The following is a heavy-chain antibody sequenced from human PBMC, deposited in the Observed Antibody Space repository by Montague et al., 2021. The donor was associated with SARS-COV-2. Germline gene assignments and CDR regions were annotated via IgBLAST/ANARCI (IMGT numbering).Heavy chain of an antibody. CDR3: ARAPIYRSSWYAYFDY. CDR2: INYSGST. Sequence: SETLSLTCTVSGDSMNNYYWSWIRQPPGKGLEWIGYINYSGSTHYNPSLQGRVTLSKDTSKNQFSLRLTSVTAADTAIYFCARAPIYRSSWYAYFDYWGQGTLVTVSS. J-gene: IGHJ4*02. V-gene: IGHV4-59*01. CDR1: GDSMNNYY. D-gene: IGHD6-13*01.